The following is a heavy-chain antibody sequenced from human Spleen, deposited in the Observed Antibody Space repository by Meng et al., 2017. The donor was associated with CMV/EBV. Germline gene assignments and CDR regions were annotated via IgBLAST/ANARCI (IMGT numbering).Heavy chain of an antibody. CDR1: GYTLTGYY. V-gene: IGHV1-2*02. CDR3: ARGIPWGAHPFDY. CDR2: IHPNSGDT. Sequence: ASVKVSCKASGYTLTGYYMRWVRQAPGQGLEWMGWIHPNSGDTNYAQKFQGRVTMTRDTSISTAYMELSRLRSDDTAVYYCARGIPWGAHPFDYWGQGTLVTVSS. D-gene: IGHD7-27*01. J-gene: IGHJ4*02.